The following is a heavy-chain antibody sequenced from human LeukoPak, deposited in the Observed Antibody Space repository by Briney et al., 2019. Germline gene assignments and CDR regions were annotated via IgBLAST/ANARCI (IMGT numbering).Heavy chain of an antibody. J-gene: IGHJ3*02. CDR1: GYTFTGYY. D-gene: IGHD2-8*01. V-gene: IGHV1-2*02. CDR2: INPSSGGT. CDR3: ASYCTNGVCYRHAFDI. Sequence: ASVKVSCKASGYTFTGYYMHWVRQAPGQGLEWMGWINPSSGGTNYAQKFQGRVTMTRDTSISTAYMELSRLRSDDTAVYYCASYCTNGVCYRHAFDIWGQGTMVTVSS.